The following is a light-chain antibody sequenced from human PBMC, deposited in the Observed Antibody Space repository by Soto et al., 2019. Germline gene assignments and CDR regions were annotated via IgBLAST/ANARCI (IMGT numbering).Light chain of an antibody. CDR3: QQYNNWPLT. V-gene: IGKV3-15*01. CDR1: QSLSGN. Sequence: EIVMTQSPATLAGSPGETVTLSCRASQSLSGNLAWYQQKPGQAPRLLIFRASTRATGVPARFSGRGSGTEFTLTISGLQSEDFAVYYCQQYNNWPLTFGQGRRLEI. CDR2: RAS. J-gene: IGKJ5*01.